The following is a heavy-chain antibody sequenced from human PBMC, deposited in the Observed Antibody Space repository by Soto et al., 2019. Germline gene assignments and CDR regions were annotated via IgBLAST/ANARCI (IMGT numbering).Heavy chain of an antibody. J-gene: IGHJ4*02. D-gene: IGHD3-10*01. V-gene: IGHV4-59*01. CDR1: GGSISSYF. CDR2: IYYSGST. CDR3: ARGVRYFDY. Sequence: SETLSLTCTVSGGSISSYFWSWIRQPPGKGLEWIGYIYYSGSTDYNPSLKSRVTISVDTSKNQFSLKLSSVTAADTAVYYCARGVRYFDYWGQGTLVTVSS.